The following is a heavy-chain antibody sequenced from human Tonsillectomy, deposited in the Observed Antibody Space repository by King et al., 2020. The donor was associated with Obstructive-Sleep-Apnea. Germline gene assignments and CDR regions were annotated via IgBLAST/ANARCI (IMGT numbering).Heavy chain of an antibody. CDR3: ARGSRTFDI. CDR1: GYTFTSYD. V-gene: IGHV1-8*01. CDR2: MKPNSGNT. Sequence: VQLVESGAEVKKPGASLKVSCKASGYTFTSYDINWLRQATGQGLEWMGWMKPNSGNTDYAQSFQGRVTTTRNTSISTAYMELSSLRSEDTAVYYCARGSRTFDIWGQGTMVTVSS. J-gene: IGHJ3*02. D-gene: IGHD1-14*01.